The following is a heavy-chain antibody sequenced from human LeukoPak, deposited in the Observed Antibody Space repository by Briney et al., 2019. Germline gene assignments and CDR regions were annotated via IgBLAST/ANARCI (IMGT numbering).Heavy chain of an antibody. Sequence: SETLFLTCAVYGGSFSGYYWSWIRQPPGKGLEWIGEINHSGSTNYNPSLKSRVTISVDTSKNQFSLKLSSVTAADTAVYYCARLSGYDFWSGPDFNAFDIWGQGTMVTVSS. CDR1: GGSFSGYY. V-gene: IGHV4-34*01. CDR2: INHSGST. D-gene: IGHD3-3*01. J-gene: IGHJ3*02. CDR3: ARLSGYDFWSGPDFNAFDI.